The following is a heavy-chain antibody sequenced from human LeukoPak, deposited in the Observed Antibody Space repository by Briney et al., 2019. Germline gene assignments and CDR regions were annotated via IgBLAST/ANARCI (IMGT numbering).Heavy chain of an antibody. CDR3: TKGRGI. CDR1: GGSISSCFYD. V-gene: IGHV4-61*09. D-gene: IGHD3-10*01. J-gene: IGHJ4*02. CDR2: IYTSKSM. Sequence: ASETLSLTCTVSGGSISSCFYDWYWIRQPAGKGLEWIGHIYTSKSMNYNPSLKSRVTISVDTSKNQFSLKLTSVTAADTAVYYCTKGRGIWGQGTLVTVSS.